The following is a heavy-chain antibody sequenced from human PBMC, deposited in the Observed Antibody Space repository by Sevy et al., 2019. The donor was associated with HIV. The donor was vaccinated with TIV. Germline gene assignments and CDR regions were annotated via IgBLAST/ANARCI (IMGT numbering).Heavy chain of an antibody. J-gene: IGHJ4*02. Sequence: SETLSLTCTVSGGSITSLYWNWIRQPPGKGLEWIANIYYNGHINYNPSLKSRVTLSLDTSKNQSSMGLSSVTAADTAMYYCAGENAWGRGYSWGQGTLVTVSS. CDR1: GGSITSLY. V-gene: IGHV4-59*08. CDR3: AGENAWGRGYS. CDR2: IYYNGHI. D-gene: IGHD1-26*01.